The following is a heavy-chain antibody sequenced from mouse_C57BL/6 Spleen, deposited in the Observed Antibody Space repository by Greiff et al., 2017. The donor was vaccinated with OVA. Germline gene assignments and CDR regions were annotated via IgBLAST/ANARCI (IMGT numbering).Heavy chain of an antibody. CDR1: GYTFTSYW. CDR2: IDPSDSET. CDR3: ARFPYYDYDGTLDY. Sequence: QVQLQQPGAELVRPGSSVKLSCKASGYTFTSYWMHWVKQRPIQGLEWIGNIDPSDSETHYNQKFKDKATLTVDKSSSTAYMQLSSLTSEDSAVYYCARFPYYDYDGTLDYWGQGTTLIVSS. J-gene: IGHJ2*01. V-gene: IGHV1-52*01. D-gene: IGHD2-4*01.